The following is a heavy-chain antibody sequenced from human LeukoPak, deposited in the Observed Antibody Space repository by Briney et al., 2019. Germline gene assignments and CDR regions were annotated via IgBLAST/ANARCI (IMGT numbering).Heavy chain of an antibody. V-gene: IGHV4-34*01. CDR3: ARARYYGSGSYFY. D-gene: IGHD3-10*01. Sequence: SETLSLTCAVYGGSFSGYYWSWIRQPPGKGLEWIGEINHSGSTNYNPSLKSRVTISVDTSKNQFSLKLSSVTAADTAVYYCARARYYGSGSYFYWGQGTLVTVSS. CDR2: INHSGST. J-gene: IGHJ4*02. CDR1: GGSFSGYY.